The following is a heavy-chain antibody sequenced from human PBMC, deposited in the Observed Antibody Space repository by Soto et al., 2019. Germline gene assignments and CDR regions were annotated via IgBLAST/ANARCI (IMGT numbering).Heavy chain of an antibody. D-gene: IGHD4-17*01. V-gene: IGHV3-23*01. CDR1: GFTFSNYA. CDR3: AKGRTYARDNWFDP. Sequence: GGSLRLSCEASGFTFSNYAMNWVRQAPGKGLEWVSTISSSGGSTYYADSVKGRFTISRDNSKNTLYLQMNSLRVEDTAVYYCAKGRTYARDNWFDPWGQGTLVTVSS. CDR2: ISSSGGST. J-gene: IGHJ5*02.